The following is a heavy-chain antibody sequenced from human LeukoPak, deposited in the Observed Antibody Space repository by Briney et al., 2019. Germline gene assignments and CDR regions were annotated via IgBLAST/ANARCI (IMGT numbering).Heavy chain of an antibody. D-gene: IGHD2-2*03. CDR1: GGSFSGYY. Sequence: SETLSLTCAVYGGSFSGYYWSWIRQPPGKGLEWIGSIYYSGSTHYNPSLKSRVAISVDTSKNHFSLKLTSVTAADTAVYYCARWMRYYGMDVWGQGTTVTVSS. J-gene: IGHJ6*02. V-gene: IGHV4-34*01. CDR2: IYYSGST. CDR3: ARWMRYYGMDV.